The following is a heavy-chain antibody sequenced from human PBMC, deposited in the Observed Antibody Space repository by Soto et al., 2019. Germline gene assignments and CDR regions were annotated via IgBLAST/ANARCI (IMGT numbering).Heavy chain of an antibody. CDR2: IYYSGST. J-gene: IGHJ5*02. CDR3: ARGGRITMVRGVLSWFDP. Sequence: TLSLTCTVSGGSISSGGYYWSWIRHHPGKGLEWIGYIYYSGSTYYNPSLKSRVTISVDTSKNQFSLKLSSVTAADTAVYYCARGGRITMVRGVLSWFDPWGQGTLVTVSS. V-gene: IGHV4-31*03. CDR1: GGSISSGGYY. D-gene: IGHD3-10*01.